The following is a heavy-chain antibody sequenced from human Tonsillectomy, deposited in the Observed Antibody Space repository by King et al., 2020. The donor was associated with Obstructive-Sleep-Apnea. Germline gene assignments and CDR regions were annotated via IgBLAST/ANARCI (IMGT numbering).Heavy chain of an antibody. CDR1: GFTFSSYA. Sequence: VQLVESGGVLVQPGGSLRLSCAASGFTFSSYAMSWVRQAPGKGLKWVSAISGSGGGTYYADSVKGRFTISRDNSKNTLYLQMNSLRADDTAVYYCAKATLVGAAHWTYFDYWGQGTLVTVSS. J-gene: IGHJ4*02. D-gene: IGHD1-26*01. CDR3: AKATLVGAAHWTYFDY. CDR2: ISGSGGGT. V-gene: IGHV3-23*04.